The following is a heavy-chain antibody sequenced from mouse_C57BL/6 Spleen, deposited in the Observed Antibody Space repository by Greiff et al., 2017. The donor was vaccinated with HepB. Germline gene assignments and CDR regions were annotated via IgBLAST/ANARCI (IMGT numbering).Heavy chain of an antibody. J-gene: IGHJ3*01. CDR1: GYPFPSYG. CDR2: IYIGNGYT. D-gene: IGHD4-1*01. V-gene: IGHV1-58*01. Sequence: FQLQQSGAKLVRPGSSWKMSCKTSGYPFPSYGKTGVKQSPGQGLEWIGYIYIGNGYTEYNEKFKGKATLTSDTSSSTAYMQLSSLTSEDSAIYFCASANWDDAWFAYWGQGTLVTVSA. CDR3: ASANWDDAWFAY.